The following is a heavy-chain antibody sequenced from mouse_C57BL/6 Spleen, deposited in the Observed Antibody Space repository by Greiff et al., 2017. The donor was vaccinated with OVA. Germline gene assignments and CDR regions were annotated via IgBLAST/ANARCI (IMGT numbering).Heavy chain of an antibody. CDR3: ARGYGSSGTHLDY. J-gene: IGHJ2*01. V-gene: IGHV1-64*01. CDR2: IHPTSGST. D-gene: IGHD1-1*01. Sequence: QVQLQQPGAELVKPGASVKLSCKASGYTFTSYWMHWVKQRPGQGLEWIGMIHPTSGSTNYNEKFKSKATLTVDKSSSTAYMQLSSLTSEDSAVYYCARGYGSSGTHLDYWGQGTTLTVAS. CDR1: GYTFTSYW.